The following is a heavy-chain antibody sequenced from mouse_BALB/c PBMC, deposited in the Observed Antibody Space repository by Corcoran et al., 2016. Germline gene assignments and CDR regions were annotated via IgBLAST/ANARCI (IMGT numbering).Heavy chain of an antibody. J-gene: IGHJ1*01. Sequence: QVTLKESGPGILQPSQTLSLTCSFSGFSLSTSGMGVSWIRQPSGKGLEWLAHIYWDDDKRYNPSLTSRLTISKDTSRNQVFLKITSVDTADTATYYCARRASITTASYWYFDVWGAGTTVTVSS. D-gene: IGHD1-2*01. CDR1: GFSLSTSGMG. CDR3: ARRASITTASYWYFDV. CDR2: IYWDDDK. V-gene: IGHV8-12*01.